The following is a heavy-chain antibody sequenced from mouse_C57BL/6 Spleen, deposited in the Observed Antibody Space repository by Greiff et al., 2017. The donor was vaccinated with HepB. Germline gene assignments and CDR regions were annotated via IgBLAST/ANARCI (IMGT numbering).Heavy chain of an antibody. D-gene: IGHD2-4*01. CDR1: GYTFTTYP. Sequence: QVQLKESGAELVKPGASVKMSCKASGYTFTTYPIEWMKQNHGKSLEWIGNFHPYNDDTKYNEKFKGKATLTVEKSSSTVYLELSRLTSDDSAVYYCARGGLRRPFYYAMDYWGQGTSVTVSS. V-gene: IGHV1-47*01. J-gene: IGHJ4*01. CDR2: FHPYNDDT. CDR3: ARGGLRRPFYYAMDY.